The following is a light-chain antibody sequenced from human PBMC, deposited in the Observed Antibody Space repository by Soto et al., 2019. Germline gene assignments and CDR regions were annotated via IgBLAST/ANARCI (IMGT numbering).Light chain of an antibody. CDR2: AAS. Sequence: DIKMYHSPSSLSAYVGDRVTITCRASQTISSSLNWYQQKPGKAPKLLIYAASNLQSGVPSRFSGSGSGTDFTLTISSLQPEDFATYYCLSGHSRPFGGGAK. CDR1: QTISSS. CDR3: LSGHSRP. J-gene: IGKJ4*01. V-gene: IGKV1-39*01.